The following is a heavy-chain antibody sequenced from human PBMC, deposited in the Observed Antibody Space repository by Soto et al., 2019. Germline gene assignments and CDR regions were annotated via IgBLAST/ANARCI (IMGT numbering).Heavy chain of an antibody. D-gene: IGHD2-8*02. CDR1: GYSFTGYY. V-gene: IGHV1-2*02. CDR3: ARGVYGTGGYPFPYFDY. CDR2: INPDSGAT. Sequence: HEHLVQSGAEVKRPGASLKVSCKASGYSFTGYYIHWVRQAPGQGLEWMGWINPDSGATNYAQNFQSRIPLINDTSISTASMDLARLTSDDTAVYYCARGVYGTGGYPFPYFDYWGQGTLVIVSS. J-gene: IGHJ4*02.